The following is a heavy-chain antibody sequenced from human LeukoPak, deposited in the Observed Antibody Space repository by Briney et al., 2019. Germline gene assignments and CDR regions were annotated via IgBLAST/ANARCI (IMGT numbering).Heavy chain of an antibody. D-gene: IGHD6-13*01. V-gene: IGHV4-59*01. CDR3: ARALYSSSWFPN. CDR1: GGSISSYY. Sequence: SETLSLTCTVSGGSISSYYWSWIRQPPGKGLEWIGYIYYSGSTNYNPSLKSRVTISVDTSKNQFSLKLSSVTAADTAVYYCARALYSSSWFPNWGQGTLVTVSS. J-gene: IGHJ4*02. CDR2: IYYSGST.